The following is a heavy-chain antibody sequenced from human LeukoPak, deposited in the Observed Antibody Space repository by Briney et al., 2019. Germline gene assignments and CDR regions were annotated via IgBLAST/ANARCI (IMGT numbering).Heavy chain of an antibody. CDR3: ARDPPYCSSTSCYYYYGMDV. D-gene: IGHD2-2*01. CDR2: VWYDGSNK. J-gene: IGHJ6*02. CDR1: GYTFSNYS. V-gene: IGHV3-33*01. Sequence: GGSLRLSCAASGYTFSNYSKHWVREAPGKGLEWVAVVWYDGSNKYYADSVKGRFTISRDNSENTLYLQMNSLRAEDTAVYYCARDPPYCSSTSCYYYYGMDVWGQGTTVTVSS.